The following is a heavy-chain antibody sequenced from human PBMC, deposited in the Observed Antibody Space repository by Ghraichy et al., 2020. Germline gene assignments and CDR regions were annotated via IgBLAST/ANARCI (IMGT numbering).Heavy chain of an antibody. V-gene: IGHV3-74*03. D-gene: IGHD6-19*01. J-gene: IGHJ4*02. CDR3: VRGTNGWKGSDY. CDR1: GFNLRNYW. CDR2: SRGDGYYE. Sequence: GGSLRLSCEASGFNLRNYWMHWVRQVPGRGPVWVAESRGDGYYETYADFVRGRFTISRDNAKNTLYLQMNSLRVEDMAVYYCVRGTNGWKGSDYWGQGTLVTVSS.